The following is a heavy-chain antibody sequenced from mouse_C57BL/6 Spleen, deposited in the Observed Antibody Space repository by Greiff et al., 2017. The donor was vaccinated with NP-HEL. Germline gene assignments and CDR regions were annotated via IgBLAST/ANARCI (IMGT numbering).Heavy chain of an antibody. CDR2: IHPNSGST. J-gene: IGHJ4*01. CDR1: GYTFTSYW. V-gene: IGHV1-64*01. D-gene: IGHD2-5*01. CDR3: AIYSNYVIYYAMDY. Sequence: QVQLQQSGAELVKPGASVKLSCKASGYTFTSYWMHWVKQRPGQGLEWIGMIHPNSGSTNYNEKFKSKATLTVDKSSSTAYMQLSSLTSEDSAVYYCAIYSNYVIYYAMDYWGQGTSGTVSS.